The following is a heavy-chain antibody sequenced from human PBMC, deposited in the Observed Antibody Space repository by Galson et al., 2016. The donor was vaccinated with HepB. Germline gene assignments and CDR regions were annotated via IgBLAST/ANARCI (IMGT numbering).Heavy chain of an antibody. CDR3: ARDFERFFDY. V-gene: IGHV4-4*07. D-gene: IGHD3-3*01. J-gene: IGHJ4*02. Sequence: SETLSLTCTVSGAYISGYYWNWIRQPAGKGLEWIGRIYSSGVTNYNPSLKRRVIMSIDTSRNQFSLKMRSVTAADTAVYYCARDFERFFDYWGLGTLVTVSS. CDR2: IYSSGVT. CDR1: GAYISGYY.